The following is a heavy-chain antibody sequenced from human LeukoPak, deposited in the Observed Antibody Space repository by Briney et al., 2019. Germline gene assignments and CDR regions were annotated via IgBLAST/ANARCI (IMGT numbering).Heavy chain of an antibody. Sequence: SETLSLTCTVSGYSISSGFYWGWIRQSPGKGLEWIGVIHHSGATYYTPSLKSRVTVSVDTSKNQFSLKLSSVTAADTAVYYCARVAPSGSRNYYSFDYWGQGTLVTVSS. D-gene: IGHD3-10*01. CDR3: ARVAPSGSRNYYSFDY. V-gene: IGHV4-38-2*02. J-gene: IGHJ4*02. CDR2: IHHSGAT. CDR1: GYSISSGFY.